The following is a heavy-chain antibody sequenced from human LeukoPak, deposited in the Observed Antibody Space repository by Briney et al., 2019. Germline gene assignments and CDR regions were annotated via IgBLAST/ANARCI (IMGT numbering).Heavy chain of an antibody. Sequence: SSETLSLTCTVSGGSISSYYWSWIRQPPGKGLEWIGYIYYSGSTNYNPSLKSRVTISVDTSKNQFSLKLSSVTAADTAVYYCARDLHGGSDYWGQGTWSPSPQ. CDR1: GGSISSYY. V-gene: IGHV4-59*01. J-gene: IGHJ4*02. CDR2: IYYSGST. D-gene: IGHD3-10*01. CDR3: ARDLHGGSDY.